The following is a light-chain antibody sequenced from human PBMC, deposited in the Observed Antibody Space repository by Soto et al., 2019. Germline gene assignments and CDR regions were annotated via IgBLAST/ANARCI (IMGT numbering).Light chain of an antibody. J-gene: IGKJ1*01. CDR3: QQSYITHPWT. CDR1: QSIVTY. V-gene: IGKV1-39*01. CDR2: AAS. Sequence: DIQMTQAPSSLSASVGDRVTITCRASQSIVTYLNWYLQKPGKAPKLLIYAASNLQSGVPSRFSGSGSGTDFTITISSLQPEDFATYYRQQSYITHPWTFGNGTNVDI.